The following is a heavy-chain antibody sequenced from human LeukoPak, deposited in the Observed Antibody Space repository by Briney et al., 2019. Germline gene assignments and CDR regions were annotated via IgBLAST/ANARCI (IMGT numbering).Heavy chain of an antibody. J-gene: IGHJ4*02. CDR1: GFTFSSYA. CDR2: ISGSGVST. Sequence: GGSLRLSCAASGFTFSSYAMSWGRQAPGEGLGWVSAISGSGVSTYYADSVKGRFTISRDNSKNTLYLQMNSLRAEDTAVYYCAKGGWVGYCSSTSCYWGFDYWGQGTLVTVSS. CDR3: AKGGWVGYCSSTSCYWGFDY. D-gene: IGHD2-2*01. V-gene: IGHV3-23*01.